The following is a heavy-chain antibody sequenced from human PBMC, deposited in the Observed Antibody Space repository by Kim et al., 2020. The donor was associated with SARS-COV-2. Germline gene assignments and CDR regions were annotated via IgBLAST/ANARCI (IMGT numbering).Heavy chain of an antibody. CDR1: GFTFNKAG. V-gene: IGHV3-15*01. D-gene: IGHD2-21*01. J-gene: IGHJ4*02. Sequence: GGSLRLSCAASGFTFNKAGMSWVRQAPGKGLEWVGRIKSTGNGGTIDYAAPAKGRFTISRDDSKNTVDLQMNSLKTEDTAVYYCTTDRGAYCGGECYVGYWGQGTLVTVSS. CDR2: IKSTGNGGTI. CDR3: TTDRGAYCGGECYVGY.